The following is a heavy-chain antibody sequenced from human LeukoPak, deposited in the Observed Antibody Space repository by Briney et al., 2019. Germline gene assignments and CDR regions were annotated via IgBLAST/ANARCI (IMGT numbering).Heavy chain of an antibody. V-gene: IGHV4-39*07. CDR3: LVATITSGY. D-gene: IGHD5-12*01. CDR1: GGSVNSNSYY. CDR2: IYYSGST. Sequence: SETLSLTCTVSGGSVNSNSYYWGWIRQPPGKGLEWIGSIYYSGSTYYNPSLKSRVTISVDTSKNQFSLKLSSVTAADTAVYYCLVATITSGYWGQGTLVTVSS. J-gene: IGHJ4*02.